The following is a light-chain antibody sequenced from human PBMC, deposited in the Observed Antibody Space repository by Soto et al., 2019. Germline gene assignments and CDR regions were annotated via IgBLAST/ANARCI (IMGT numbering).Light chain of an antibody. CDR3: QLYGVSSPRIT. CDR1: PTVSASY. Sequence: VLTHSPGYLSFTPGANTTLSCRASPTVSASYLAWYQQKPGQAPRLLIYGATNRTIGIPDRFSGSVSGTDFTLTISRLEPEEFAVYYWQLYGVSSPRITAGQGGRLEIK. V-gene: IGKV3-20*01. CDR2: GAT. J-gene: IGKJ5*01.